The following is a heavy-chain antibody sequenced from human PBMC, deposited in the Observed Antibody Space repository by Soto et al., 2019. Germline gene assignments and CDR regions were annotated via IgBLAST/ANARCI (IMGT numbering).Heavy chain of an antibody. D-gene: IGHD1-7*01. CDR2: ISSNGGRT. CDR1: GFTFSVYA. V-gene: IGHV3-23*01. Sequence: GGSLRLSCAASGFTFSVYAMSWVRQAPGRGLEWVSAISSNGGRTFYADSLRGRFTISRDNSKSALYLQMNNLRAEDTAIYYCAKYSELPYEAYLQQWGQGTLVTVSS. J-gene: IGHJ1*01. CDR3: AKYSELPYEAYLQQ.